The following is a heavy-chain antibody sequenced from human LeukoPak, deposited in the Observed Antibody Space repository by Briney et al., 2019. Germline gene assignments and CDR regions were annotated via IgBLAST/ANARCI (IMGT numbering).Heavy chain of an antibody. CDR2: ISAYNGNT. Sequence: ASVKVSCKASGYTFTSYGISWVRQAPGQGREWMGWISAYNGNTNYAQKLQGRVTMTTDTSTSTAYMELSSLRSEDTAVYYCATLRITVTTIFDYWGQGTLVTVSS. D-gene: IGHD4-17*01. CDR3: ATLRITVTTIFDY. V-gene: IGHV1-18*01. CDR1: GYTFTSYG. J-gene: IGHJ4*02.